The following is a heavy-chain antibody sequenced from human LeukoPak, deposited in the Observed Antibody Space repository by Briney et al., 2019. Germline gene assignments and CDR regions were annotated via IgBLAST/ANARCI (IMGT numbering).Heavy chain of an antibody. CDR2: IIPIFGIA. V-gene: IGHV1-69*05. J-gene: IGHJ4*02. CDR1: GGTFSSYA. D-gene: IGHD3-22*01. CDR3: AREPRYYYDSSGYLGY. Sequence: GASGKVSCKASGGTFSSYAISGVRQAPGQGLEWMGRIIPIFGIANYAQKFQGRVTITTDESTSTDYMELSSLRSEDTAVYYCAREPRYYYDSSGYLGYWGQGTLVTVSS.